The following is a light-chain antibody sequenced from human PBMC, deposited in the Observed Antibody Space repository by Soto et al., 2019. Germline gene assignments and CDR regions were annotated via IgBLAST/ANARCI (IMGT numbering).Light chain of an antibody. Sequence: DIQMTQSPATLSAAVGDTVTITCRASQSISSWLAWYQQKPGKAPKLLIYKASSLQSGVPSRFSVIGSGTEFTLTISSLQPDDFATYYCQRYNFYSRTFGQGTKVEIK. CDR1: QSISSW. V-gene: IGKV1-5*03. CDR3: QRYNFYSRT. J-gene: IGKJ1*01. CDR2: KAS.